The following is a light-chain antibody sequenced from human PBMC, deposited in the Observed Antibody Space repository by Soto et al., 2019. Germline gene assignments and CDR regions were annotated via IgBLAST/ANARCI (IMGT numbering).Light chain of an antibody. J-gene: IGLJ1*01. V-gene: IGLV2-14*01. CDR3: CSYAGSYTHV. CDR2: EVS. CDR1: SSDIGNYDF. Sequence: QSVLTQPASVSGSPGQSITISCTGTSSDIGNYDFVSWYQQVPGTAPKAMIYEVSSRPSGVSNRFSGSKSGNTGNTASLTISGLQAEDEADYYCCSYAGSYTHVFGSGTKLTVL.